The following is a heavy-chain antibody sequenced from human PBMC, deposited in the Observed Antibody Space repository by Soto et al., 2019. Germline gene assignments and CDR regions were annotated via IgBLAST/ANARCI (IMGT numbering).Heavy chain of an antibody. Sequence: QLQLQESGSGLVKPSQTLSLTCAVSGGSISSGGYAWNWIRQPPGKGLEWVGYIYHSGYTSYNPSLKSRVTISVDKSKNQFSLKLSFVTAADTAVYYCARDSLTENYFDPWGQGTLVTVSS. D-gene: IGHD1-7*01. CDR3: ARDSLTENYFDP. CDR1: GGSISSGGYA. J-gene: IGHJ5*02. V-gene: IGHV4-30-2*01. CDR2: IYHSGYT.